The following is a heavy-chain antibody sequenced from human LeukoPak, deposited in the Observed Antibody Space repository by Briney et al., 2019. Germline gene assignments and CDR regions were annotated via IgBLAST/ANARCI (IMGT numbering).Heavy chain of an antibody. J-gene: IGHJ4*02. CDR2: INGDGSTI. CDR3: ARDKIVGATYFDY. Sequence: GGSLRLSCVASGFTLRSYWIHWVRQVPGKGLVWVSRINGDGSTITYADSVKGRFTISRDNAKNSLYLQMNSLRAEDTAVYYCARDKIVGATYFDYWGQGTLVTVSS. CDR1: GFTLRSYW. V-gene: IGHV3-74*01. D-gene: IGHD1-26*01.